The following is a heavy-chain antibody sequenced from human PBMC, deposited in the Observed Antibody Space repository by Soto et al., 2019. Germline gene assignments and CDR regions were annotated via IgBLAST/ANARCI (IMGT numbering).Heavy chain of an antibody. CDR3: AKATATGGGAFDF. V-gene: IGHV3-23*01. CDR1: GFPCGSYD. D-gene: IGHD2-8*02. Sequence: HPGGPLRLSCAASGFPCGSYDMTWVRQAPGKGLEWVSTILVDGRTFYVDSVKGRFTISRDNSRNTVYLQMNSLTAGDTALYYCAKATATGGGAFDFCGQGTMVTVSS. J-gene: IGHJ3*01. CDR2: ILVDGRT.